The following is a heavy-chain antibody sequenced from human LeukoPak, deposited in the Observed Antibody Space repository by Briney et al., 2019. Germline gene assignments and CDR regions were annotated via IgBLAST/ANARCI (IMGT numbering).Heavy chain of an antibody. CDR1: GFTFSSYA. J-gene: IGHJ4*02. CDR3: AKRESSSWYSHLGY. D-gene: IGHD6-13*01. Sequence: GGSLRLSCAASGFTFSSYAMTWVRQAPGKGLEWVSVISGSGGSTYYADSVMGRFTISRDNSKNTLYLQLNSLTAEDTAVYYCAKRESSSWYSHLGYWGQGTLVTVSS. V-gene: IGHV3-23*01. CDR2: ISGSGGST.